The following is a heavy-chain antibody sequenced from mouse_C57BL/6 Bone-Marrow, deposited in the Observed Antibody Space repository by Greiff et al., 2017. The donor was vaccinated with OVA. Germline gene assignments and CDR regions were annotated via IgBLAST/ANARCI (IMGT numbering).Heavy chain of an antibody. Sequence: EVKLVESGPGLVKPSQSLSLTCSVTGYSITSGYYWNWIRQFPGNKLEWMGYISYDGSNNYNPSLKNRISITRDTSKNQFFLKLNSVTTEDTATYYCAGYYGSSYWYFDVWGTGTTVTVSS. V-gene: IGHV3-6*01. CDR3: AGYYGSSYWYFDV. CDR1: GYSITSGYY. CDR2: ISYDGSN. J-gene: IGHJ1*03. D-gene: IGHD1-1*01.